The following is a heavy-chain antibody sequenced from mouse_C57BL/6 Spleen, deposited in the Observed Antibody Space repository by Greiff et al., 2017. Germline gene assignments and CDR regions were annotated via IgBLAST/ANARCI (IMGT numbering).Heavy chain of an antibody. CDR1: GYTFTSYW. Sequence: QVQLQQPGAELVMPGASVKLSCKASGYTFTSYWMHWVKQRPGQGLEWIGEIDPSDSYTNYNPKFKGKSTLTVAKSSSTAYMQLSSLTSEDSAVYYCARKRQTAQATSYFDVWGTGTTVTVSS. CDR3: ARKRQTAQATSYFDV. D-gene: IGHD3-2*02. CDR2: IDPSDSYT. V-gene: IGHV1-69*01. J-gene: IGHJ1*03.